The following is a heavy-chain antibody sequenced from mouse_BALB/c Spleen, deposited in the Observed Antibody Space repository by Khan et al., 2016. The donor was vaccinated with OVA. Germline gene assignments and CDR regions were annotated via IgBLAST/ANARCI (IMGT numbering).Heavy chain of an antibody. Sequence: EVELVESGGGLVKPGGSLKLSCAASGFAFSSYDMSWVRQTPERRLEWVALISNGGSYTNYPDSVKGRFTISRDNARNTLYLQVSSLRSEDTALYYWSRHGGFNPYFAMDYWGQGTSVTVSS. V-gene: IGHV5-9*02. CDR1: GFAFSSYD. J-gene: IGHJ4*01. CDR3: SRHGGFNPYFAMDY. CDR2: ISNGGSYT.